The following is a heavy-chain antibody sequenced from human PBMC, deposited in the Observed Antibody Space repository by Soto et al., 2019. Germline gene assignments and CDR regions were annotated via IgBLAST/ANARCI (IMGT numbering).Heavy chain of an antibody. D-gene: IGHD1-26*01. CDR3: ARDLAKGGGSAGFDY. CDR2: INPKSGGT. V-gene: IGHV1-2*02. CDR1: GYPFTVYY. J-gene: IGHJ4*02. Sequence: GSVKVYCKASGYPFTVYYMHLVRQAPGQGLEWIGWINPKSGGTMYPQKFQGRVTMTWDTSISTAYMALTRLRSDDTAVYYCARDLAKGGGSAGFDYWGQGTMVTVSS.